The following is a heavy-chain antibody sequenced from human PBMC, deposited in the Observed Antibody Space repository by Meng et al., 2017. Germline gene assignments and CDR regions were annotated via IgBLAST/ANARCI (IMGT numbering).Heavy chain of an antibody. Sequence: GRVVTSGAEVKRPGSSVKVSCKASGGTFSSYAISWVRQAPGQGLEWMGGIIPIFGTANYAQKFQGRVTITADESTSTAYMELSSLRSEDTAVYYCASPYCTNGVCSPEYWGQGTLVTVSS. CDR2: IIPIFGTA. CDR1: GGTFSSYA. D-gene: IGHD2-8*01. J-gene: IGHJ4*02. V-gene: IGHV1-69*01. CDR3: ASPYCTNGVCSPEY.